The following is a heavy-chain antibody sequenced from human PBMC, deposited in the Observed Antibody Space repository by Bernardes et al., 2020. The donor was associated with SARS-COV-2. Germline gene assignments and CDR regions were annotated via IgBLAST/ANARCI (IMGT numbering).Heavy chain of an antibody. Sequence: SETLSLTCTVSGGSLSGYYWGWIRQPPGKGLEWIGYIYYSETTYNPSLKSRVSISMDTSKNQFSLRLSSVTAADTAVYYCARHRYSSSYYNWFDPWGQGTLVTVSS. D-gene: IGHD6-13*01. V-gene: IGHV4-59*08. J-gene: IGHJ5*02. CDR1: GGSLSGYY. CDR3: ARHRYSSSYYNWFDP. CDR2: IYYSET.